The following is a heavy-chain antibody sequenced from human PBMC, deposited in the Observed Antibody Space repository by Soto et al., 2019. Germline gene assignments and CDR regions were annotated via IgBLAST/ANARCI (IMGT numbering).Heavy chain of an antibody. CDR1: GYSFTSYW. J-gene: IGHJ6*03. Sequence: GESLKISCKGSGYSFTSYWIGWVRQMPGKGLEWMGIIYPGDSDTRYSPSFQGQVTISADKSISTAYLQWSSLKASDTAMYYCARTSPANCSCGSCYSAYYYYMDFRGKGTTVTVSS. CDR3: ARTSPANCSCGSCYSAYYYYMDF. V-gene: IGHV5-51*01. D-gene: IGHD2-15*01. CDR2: IYPGDSDT.